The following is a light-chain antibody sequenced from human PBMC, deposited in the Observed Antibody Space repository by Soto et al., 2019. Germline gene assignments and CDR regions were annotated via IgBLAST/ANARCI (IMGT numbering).Light chain of an antibody. J-gene: IGKJ4*01. CDR3: QQRINWPPT. Sequence: EIVLTQSPATLSLSPGERATLSCRASQSVSSYLAWYQQKPGQAPRLLIYDASNRATGIPARFSGSGSGTDFTLTISSLEPEDFAVYYCQQRINWPPTFGGGTKVGIK. CDR1: QSVSSY. CDR2: DAS. V-gene: IGKV3-11*01.